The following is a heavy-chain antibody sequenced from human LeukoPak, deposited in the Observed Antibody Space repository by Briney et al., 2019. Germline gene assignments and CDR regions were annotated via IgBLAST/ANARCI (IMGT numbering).Heavy chain of an antibody. CDR2: INQDGSQK. V-gene: IGHV3-7*01. Sequence: GGSLRLSCAPFGFTLSSHWMSWVRQAPGKGLEWVANINQDGSQKYYVDSMKGRFTISRDNARNSLYLEMNSLRAEDTAVYFCASAVDYGGNPYSYYYMDVWGKGTTVTVSS. J-gene: IGHJ6*03. D-gene: IGHD4-23*01. CDR3: ASAVDYGGNPYSYYYMDV. CDR1: GFTLSSHW.